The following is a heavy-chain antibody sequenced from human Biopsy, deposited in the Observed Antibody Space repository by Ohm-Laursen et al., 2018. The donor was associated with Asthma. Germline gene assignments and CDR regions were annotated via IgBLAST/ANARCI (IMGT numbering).Heavy chain of an antibody. CDR3: ARGYSGSDRIVYYYSGLEV. CDR2: LIPVLGTP. CDR1: GDSFSNYA. V-gene: IGHV1-69*01. D-gene: IGHD5-12*01. J-gene: IGHJ6*02. Sequence: SSVKVSCKASGDSFSNYAISWVRQAPGQGLEWMGGLIPVLGTPDHAQMFEGRVAITADESTSTAYMELSSLSSEDTAVYYYARGYSGSDRIVYYYSGLEVWGQGTTVTVSS.